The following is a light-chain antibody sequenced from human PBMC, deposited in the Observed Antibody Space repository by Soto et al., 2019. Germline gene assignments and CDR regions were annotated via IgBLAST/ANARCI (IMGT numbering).Light chain of an antibody. V-gene: IGLV3-1*01. CDR3: QAWDSSTDVV. J-gene: IGLJ2*01. CDR1: KLGDKY. Sequence: SYELTQPPSVSVSPGKTASISCFGDKLGDKYACWYQQKPGQSPVQVIYQDNKRPSGIPERFSGSNSGNTATLTISGTQAMDEADYYCQAWDSSTDVVFGGGTKLTVL. CDR2: QDN.